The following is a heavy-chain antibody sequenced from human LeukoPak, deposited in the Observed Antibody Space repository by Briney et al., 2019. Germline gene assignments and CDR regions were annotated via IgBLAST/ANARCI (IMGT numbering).Heavy chain of an antibody. Sequence: PSETLSLTCAVSGYSISSGYYWGWIRQPPGKGLEWIGSIYHSGSTYYNPSLKSRVTISVDTSKNQFSLKLSSVTAADPAVYYCARRGGNIDYWGQGTLVTVSS. V-gene: IGHV4-38-2*01. CDR1: GYSISSGYY. CDR2: IYHSGST. CDR3: ARRGGNIDY. D-gene: IGHD2-15*01. J-gene: IGHJ4*02.